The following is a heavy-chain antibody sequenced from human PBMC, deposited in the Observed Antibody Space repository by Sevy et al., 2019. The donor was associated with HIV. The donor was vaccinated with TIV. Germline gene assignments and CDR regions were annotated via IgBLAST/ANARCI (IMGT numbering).Heavy chain of an antibody. V-gene: IGHV1-18*01. J-gene: IGHJ4*02. CDR3: ARDWAPGYYYDAIGVKRDYYFDY. CDR2: ISAYNGNT. CDR1: DYTFSTQG. D-gene: IGHD3-22*01. Sequence: ASVKVSCKASDYTFSTQGFNWVRQAPGQGLEWMGWISAYNGNTKYAQKFQGRVTMTTDTSTSTAYMELGSLTSDDPAVYYCARDWAPGYYYDAIGVKRDYYFDYWGQGTLVTVSS.